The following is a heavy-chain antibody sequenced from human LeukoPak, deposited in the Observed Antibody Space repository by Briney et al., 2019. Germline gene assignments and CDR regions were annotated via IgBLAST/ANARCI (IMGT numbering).Heavy chain of an antibody. CDR1: GLTFSSHG. V-gene: IGHV3-23*01. J-gene: IGHJ4*02. Sequence: GGSLRLSCAASGLTFSSHGMCWVRQAPGRGLEWVSSISIGGDTTYSDSVKGRFTISRDNSKNTLYLQLDSLRAEDTAIYYCAKEIRPNDCWGQGTLVTVSS. CDR3: AKEIRPNDC. D-gene: IGHD4-17*01. CDR2: ISIGGDTT.